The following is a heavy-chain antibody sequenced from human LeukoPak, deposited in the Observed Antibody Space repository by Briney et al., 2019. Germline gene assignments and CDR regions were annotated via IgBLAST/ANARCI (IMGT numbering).Heavy chain of an antibody. Sequence: GVSLRLSCAASGFTFSNYSMNWVRQAPGKGLEWVSSISSSSSYIYYADSVKGRFTISRDNAKHSLYLQMNSLRAEDTAVYYCARDHTVDTTMVMYYWGQGTLVTVSS. V-gene: IGHV3-21*01. J-gene: IGHJ4*02. CDR3: ARDHTVDTTMVMYY. CDR1: GFTFSNYS. CDR2: ISSSSSYI. D-gene: IGHD5-18*01.